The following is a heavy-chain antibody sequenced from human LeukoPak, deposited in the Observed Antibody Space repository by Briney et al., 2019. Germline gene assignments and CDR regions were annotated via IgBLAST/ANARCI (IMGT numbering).Heavy chain of an antibody. V-gene: IGHV1-46*01. CDR1: GYTFTIYY. D-gene: IGHD3-10*01. J-gene: IGHJ6*03. Sequence: VASVKVSCKASGYTFTIYYMHWVRQAPGQGLEWMGIINPSGGSTSYAQKFQGRVTMTRDMSTSTVYMELRSLRSEDTAVYYCARGDYYGSGSYYKGYYYYYMDVWGKGTTVTIS. CDR3: ARGDYYGSGSYYKGYYYYYMDV. CDR2: INPSGGST.